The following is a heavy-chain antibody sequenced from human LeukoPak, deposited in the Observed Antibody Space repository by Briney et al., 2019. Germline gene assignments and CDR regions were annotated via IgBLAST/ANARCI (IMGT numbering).Heavy chain of an antibody. CDR2: VSGSGGRT. CDR1: GFAFSAFA. D-gene: IGHD2-21*02. Sequence: GGSLRLSCVASGFAFSAFAISWVRQAPGKGLAWVSAVSGSGGRTFYADSVRGRFTISRDNSKKTVFLKMDSLRAEDTAVYYCAKGGAAMTDAPHGDVVTTTLDGFDIWGQGTMVTVSS. CDR3: AKGGAAMTDAPHGDVVTTTLDGFDI. V-gene: IGHV3-23*01. J-gene: IGHJ3*02.